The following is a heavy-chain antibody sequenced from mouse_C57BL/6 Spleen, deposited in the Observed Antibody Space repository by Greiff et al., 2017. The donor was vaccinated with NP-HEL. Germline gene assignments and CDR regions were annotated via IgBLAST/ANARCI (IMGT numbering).Heavy chain of an antibody. D-gene: IGHD1-1*01. Sequence: VQLKESGAELVKPGASVKISCKASGYAFSSYWMNWVKQRPGKGLEWIGQIYPGDGDTNYNGKFKGKATLTADKSSSTAYMQLSSLTSEDSAVYFCARGGTTVVGEVDYWGQGTTLTVSS. J-gene: IGHJ2*01. V-gene: IGHV1-80*01. CDR3: ARGGTTVVGEVDY. CDR2: IYPGDGDT. CDR1: GYAFSSYW.